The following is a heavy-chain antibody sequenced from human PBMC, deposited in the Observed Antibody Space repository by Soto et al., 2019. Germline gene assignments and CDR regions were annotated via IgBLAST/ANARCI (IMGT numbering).Heavy chain of an antibody. Sequence: QVQLQESGPGLVKPSETLSLTCTVSGGSISSYSWSWIRQPPGKGLEWIGYIYYSGSTNYNPSLMNRVTISVDTSKNQFSLTLSSVPAADTAVYYCARRAIVATSSYYYYVDVWGKGTTVTVFS. D-gene: IGHD5-12*01. CDR2: IYYSGST. CDR1: GGSISSYS. CDR3: ARRAIVATSSYYYYVDV. J-gene: IGHJ6*03. V-gene: IGHV4-59*08.